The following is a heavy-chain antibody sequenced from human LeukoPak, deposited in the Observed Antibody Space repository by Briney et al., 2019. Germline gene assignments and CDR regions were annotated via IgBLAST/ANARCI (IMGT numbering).Heavy chain of an antibody. CDR2: INNRGTT. CDR1: GGSLSPHY. V-gene: IGHV4-34*01. CDR3: ARVPLWWLTPFDY. D-gene: IGHD5-12*01. J-gene: IGHJ4*02. Sequence: SETLSLTCAVSGGSLSPHYWAWIRQPLGKGLEWIGEINNRGTTNYCPSLKGRVTISVDTSKNQFSLKLTSVTAADTAMYYCARVPLWWLTPFDYWGQGTLATVSS.